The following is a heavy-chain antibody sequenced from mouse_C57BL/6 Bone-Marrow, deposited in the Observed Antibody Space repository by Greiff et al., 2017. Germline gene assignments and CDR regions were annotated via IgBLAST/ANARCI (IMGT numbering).Heavy chain of an antibody. CDR2: IDPANGNT. V-gene: IGHV14-3*01. CDR1: GFNIKNTY. J-gene: IGHJ3*01. CDR3: AGNYYGSSYPFAY. Sequence: VQLQQSVAELVRPGASVKLSCTASGFNIKNTYMHWVKQRPEQGLEWIGRIDPANGNTKYAPKFQGKATITADTSSNTAYLQLSSLTSEDTAIYYCAGNYYGSSYPFAYWGQGTLVTVSA. D-gene: IGHD1-1*01.